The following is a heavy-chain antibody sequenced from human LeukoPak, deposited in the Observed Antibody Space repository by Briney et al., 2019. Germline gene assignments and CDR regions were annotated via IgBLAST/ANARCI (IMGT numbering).Heavy chain of an antibody. J-gene: IGHJ5*02. CDR1: GFTLSSYW. CDR2: ISGNGGST. D-gene: IGHD3-10*01. Sequence: GGSLRLSCAASGFTLSSYWMNWLRQAPGKGLEWVSYISGNGGSTNYVDSVKGRFTISRDNAKNSLYLQMNSLRAEDTAVYYCVRFERPGEGPWRQGTLVTVSS. V-gene: IGHV3-11*03. CDR3: VRFERPGEGP.